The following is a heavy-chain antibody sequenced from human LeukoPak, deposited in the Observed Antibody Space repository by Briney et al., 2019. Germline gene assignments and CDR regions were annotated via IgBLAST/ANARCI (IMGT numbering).Heavy chain of an antibody. CDR3: ARLAELRYFDWPAVGSGYNWFDP. CDR1: GGSISSRTYY. Sequence: SETLSLTCTVSGGSISSRTYYWAWIRQPPGQGLEWIGNIYYSGSTYYNPSLKSRLTMSVDTSKNQFSLELRSVTAADTAVYYCARLAELRYFDWPAVGSGYNWFDPWGQGTLVTVSS. J-gene: IGHJ5*02. V-gene: IGHV4-39*07. CDR2: IYYSGST. D-gene: IGHD3-9*01.